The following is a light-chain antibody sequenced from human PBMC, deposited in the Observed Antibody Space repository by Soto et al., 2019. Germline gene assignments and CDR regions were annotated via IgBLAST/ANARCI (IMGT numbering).Light chain of an antibody. Sequence: EIVMTQSPATLSVSPGERATLSCRASQSVSSDLAWYQQKPGQAPSLLIYGASTRATGMPARFSGSGSGTEFTLTISSLQSEDSAVYYCQQYNDWWTFGQGTKVEI. V-gene: IGKV3-15*01. CDR2: GAS. CDR3: QQYNDWWT. J-gene: IGKJ1*01. CDR1: QSVSSD.